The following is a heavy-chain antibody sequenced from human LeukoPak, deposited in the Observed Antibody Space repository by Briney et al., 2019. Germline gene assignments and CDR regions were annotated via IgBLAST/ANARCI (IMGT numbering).Heavy chain of an antibody. CDR2: ISDVGRSDI. D-gene: IGHD2-21*02. Sequence: GGSLRLSCAASGFTLSSHEINWVRQPPGKGLEWVSYISDVGRSDIYFADSVKGRFTLSRDKAKNSLYLQMNSLRAEETAIYYCARETPNCGGDCFDYWGQGTLVTVSS. CDR1: GFTLSSHE. J-gene: IGHJ4*02. CDR3: ARETPNCGGDCFDY. V-gene: IGHV3-48*03.